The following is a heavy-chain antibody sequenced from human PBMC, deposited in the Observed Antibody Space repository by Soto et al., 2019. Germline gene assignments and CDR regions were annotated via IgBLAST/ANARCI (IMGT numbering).Heavy chain of an antibody. CDR3: ASLRCVGYAYSGMDV. V-gene: IGHV1-46*01. D-gene: IGHD5-12*01. CDR1: GYTFTSYY. Sequence: GASVKVSCKASGYTFTSYYMHWVRQAPGQGLEWMGIINPSGGSTSYAQKFQGRVTMTRDTSTSTVYMELSSPRSEDTAVYYCASLRCVGYAYSGMDVWGQGTTLTIS. J-gene: IGHJ6*02. CDR2: INPSGGST.